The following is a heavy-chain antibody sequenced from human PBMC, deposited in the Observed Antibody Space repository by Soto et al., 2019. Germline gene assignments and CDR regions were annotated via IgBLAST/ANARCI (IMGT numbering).Heavy chain of an antibody. D-gene: IGHD5-12*01. V-gene: IGHV3-48*04. CDR2: ITGNFATF. J-gene: IGHJ4*02. Sequence: GGSLRLSCAASGFTFSNYGMTWVRQAPGKGLEWVSCITGNFATFHYADSVKGRFTISRDNAKNSLYLQMDSLRGEDTAFYFCARDHDEDFGYDLDYFDYWGQGTLVTVSS. CDR1: GFTFSNYG. CDR3: ARDHDEDFGYDLDYFDY.